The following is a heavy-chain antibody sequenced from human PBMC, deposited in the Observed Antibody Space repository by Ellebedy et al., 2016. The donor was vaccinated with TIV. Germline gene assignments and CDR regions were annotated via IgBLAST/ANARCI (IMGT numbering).Heavy chain of an antibody. CDR3: ATLRTSGWQSTWFDP. J-gene: IGHJ5*02. D-gene: IGHD6-19*01. Sequence: GESLKISXAASGFTFSKYSMDWVRQVPGKGLEWVSYISGSSSNMYYVDSVKGRFTISRDNAKNSLYLEMNSLRAEDTAVYYCATLRTSGWQSTWFDPWGQGTLVTVSS. V-gene: IGHV3-48*04. CDR1: GFTFSKYS. CDR2: ISGSSSNM.